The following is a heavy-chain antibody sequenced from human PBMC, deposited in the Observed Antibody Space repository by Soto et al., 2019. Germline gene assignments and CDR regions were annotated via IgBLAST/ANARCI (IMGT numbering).Heavy chain of an antibody. D-gene: IGHD2-15*01. CDR1: GFTFSSYA. CDR3: AKSLFGIVVVVAATRGSFDY. Sequence: GGSLRLSCAASGFTFSSYAMSWVRQAPGKGLEWVSAISGSGGSTYYADSVKGRFTISRDNSKNTLYLQMNSLRAEDTAVYYCAKSLFGIVVVVAATRGSFDYWGQGTLVTVSS. J-gene: IGHJ4*02. CDR2: ISGSGGST. V-gene: IGHV3-23*01.